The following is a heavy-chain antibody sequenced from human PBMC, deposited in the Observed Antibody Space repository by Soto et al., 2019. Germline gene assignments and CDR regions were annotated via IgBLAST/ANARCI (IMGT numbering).Heavy chain of an antibody. CDR3: ARMQLVLYGMDV. V-gene: IGHV4-34*01. CDR2: INHSGST. D-gene: IGHD6-13*01. CDR1: GGSFSGYY. J-gene: IGHJ6*02. Sequence: KASETLSLTCAVYGGSFSGYYWSWIRQPPGKGLEWIGEINHSGSTNYNPSLKSRVTISVDTSKNQFSLKLSSVTAADTAVYYCARMQLVLYGMDVWGQGTTVTVSS.